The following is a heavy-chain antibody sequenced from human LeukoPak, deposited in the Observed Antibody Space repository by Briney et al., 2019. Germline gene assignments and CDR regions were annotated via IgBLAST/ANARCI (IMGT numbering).Heavy chain of an antibody. Sequence: SETLSLTCAVYGGSFSGYYWSWIRQPPGKGLEWIGEINHSGSTNYNPSLKSRVTISVDTSKNQFSLKLSSVTAADTAVYYCASLGAAHLDYWGQGTLVTVSS. CDR2: INHSGST. V-gene: IGHV4-34*01. CDR3: ASLGAAHLDY. CDR1: GGSFSGYY. D-gene: IGHD6-13*01. J-gene: IGHJ4*02.